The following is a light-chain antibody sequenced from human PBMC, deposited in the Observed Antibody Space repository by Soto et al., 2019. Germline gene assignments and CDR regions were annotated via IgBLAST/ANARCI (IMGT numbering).Light chain of an antibody. V-gene: IGKV3-15*01. J-gene: IGKJ5*01. Sequence: EIVMTQSPATLSVSPGERATLSCRASQSVSSNLAWYQQKPGQAPRLLIYGASTRATGIPARFSGSGSGTDCTLTISSLRSVEFEVSDCQQYNNCHTYPAFGQGTRLEIK. CDR2: GAS. CDR3: QQYNNCHTYPA. CDR1: QSVSSN.